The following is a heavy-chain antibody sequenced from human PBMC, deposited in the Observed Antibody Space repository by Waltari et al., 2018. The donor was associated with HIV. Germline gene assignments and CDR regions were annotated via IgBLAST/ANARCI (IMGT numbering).Heavy chain of an antibody. Sequence: QVQLVQSGAEVKKPGSSVKVSCKASGGTFSSYASSWVRQAPGQGLEWMGGIIPIFGTANYAQKFQGRVTITADKSTSTAYMELSSLRSEDTAVYYCARERGIAVAAPGAFDIWGQGTMVTVSS. D-gene: IGHD6-19*01. CDR1: GGTFSSYA. V-gene: IGHV1-69*06. J-gene: IGHJ3*02. CDR2: IIPIFGTA. CDR3: ARERGIAVAAPGAFDI.